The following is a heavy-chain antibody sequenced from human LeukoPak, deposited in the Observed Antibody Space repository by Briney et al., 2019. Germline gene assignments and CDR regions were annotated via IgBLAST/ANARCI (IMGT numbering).Heavy chain of an antibody. V-gene: IGHV3-48*02. J-gene: IGHJ4*02. D-gene: IGHD3-9*01. Sequence: GGSLRLSCATSGFSFTDYPMNWVRQAPGKGLEWISNIRTTAEGAKYAYYADSVKGRVTISRDDGKNTLYLHMNSLRDDDTAVYYCAAGQRYAFDYWGQGILVTVSS. CDR1: GFSFTDYP. CDR3: AAGQRYAFDY. CDR2: IRTTAEGAKYA.